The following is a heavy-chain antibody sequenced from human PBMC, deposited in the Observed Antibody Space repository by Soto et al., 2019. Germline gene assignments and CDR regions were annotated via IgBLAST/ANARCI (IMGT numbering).Heavy chain of an antibody. Sequence: QVQLQESGPGLVKPSETLSLTCTVSGGSISSYYWSWIRQPPGKGLEWIGYIYYSGSTNYNPPLKSRVTISVDTSKNQFSLKLSSVAAADTAVYYGASSNIAAAGFYYYGMDVWGRGTTVTVSS. V-gene: IGHV4-59*01. CDR1: GGSISSYY. D-gene: IGHD6-13*01. J-gene: IGHJ6*02. CDR3: ASSNIAAAGFYYYGMDV. CDR2: IYYSGST.